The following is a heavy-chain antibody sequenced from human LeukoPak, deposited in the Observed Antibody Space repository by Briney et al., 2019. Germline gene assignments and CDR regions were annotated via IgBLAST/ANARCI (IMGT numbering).Heavy chain of an antibody. V-gene: IGHV3-30*01. J-gene: IGHJ4*02. Sequence: GGSLRLSCAASGFTFSSYAMHWVRQAPGKGLEWVAVISYDGSNKYYADSVKGRFTISRDNSKNTLYLQMNSLRAEDTAVYYCARENCDSSEAPNYFDYWGQGTLVTVSS. CDR1: GFTFSSYA. CDR2: ISYDGSNK. D-gene: IGHD3-22*01. CDR3: ARENCDSSEAPNYFDY.